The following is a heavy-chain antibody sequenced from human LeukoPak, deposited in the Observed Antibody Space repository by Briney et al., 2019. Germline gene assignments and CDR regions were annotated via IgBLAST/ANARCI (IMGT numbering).Heavy chain of an antibody. CDR2: INSDGSST. CDR3: ARGGSSWLDY. D-gene: IGHD6-13*01. CDR1: GFTFSTYA. V-gene: IGHV3-74*01. J-gene: IGHJ4*02. Sequence: GGSLRLSCAASGFTFSTYAVNWVRQAPGKGLVWVSRINSDGSSTSYADSVKGRFTISRDNAKNTLYLQMNSLRAEDTAVYYCARGGSSWLDYWGQGTLVTVSS.